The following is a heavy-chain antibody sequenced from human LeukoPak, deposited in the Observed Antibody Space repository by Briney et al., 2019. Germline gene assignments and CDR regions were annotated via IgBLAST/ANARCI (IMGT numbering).Heavy chain of an antibody. V-gene: IGHV4-61*05. CDR1: GGSISSSSYY. CDR2: IYDSGSA. Sequence: SETLSLTCTVSGGSISSSSYYWSWIRQPPGKGLDYIGYIYDSGSAHYNPSLKSRVTISVDTSKKQFSLKLSSVTAADTAVYYCARRSRYGSGTLDYWGQGALVTVSS. J-gene: IGHJ4*02. CDR3: ARRSRYGSGTLDY. D-gene: IGHD3-10*01.